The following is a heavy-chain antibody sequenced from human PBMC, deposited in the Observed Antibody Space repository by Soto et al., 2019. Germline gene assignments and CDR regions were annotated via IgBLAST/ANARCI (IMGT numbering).Heavy chain of an antibody. CDR3: AREYSGSRYFDY. CDR2: INSDGSST. J-gene: IGHJ4*02. CDR1: GITFSTYW. Sequence: EVQLVESGGGLVQPGGSLRLSCAASGITFSTYWMHWVRQAPGKGLVWVSRINSDGSSTSYADSVKGRFTISRDNAKNTLYLQMNSLRAEDTAVYYCAREYSGSRYFDYWGQGTLVTVSS. V-gene: IGHV3-74*01. D-gene: IGHD6-13*01.